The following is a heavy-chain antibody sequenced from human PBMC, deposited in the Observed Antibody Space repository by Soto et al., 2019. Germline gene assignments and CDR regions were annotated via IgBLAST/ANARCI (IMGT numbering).Heavy chain of an antibody. Sequence: QVQLVQSGAEVKKPGSSVKVSCKASGGTFSSYAISWVRQAPGQGLEWIGGIIPIFGTANYAQKFQGRVTITADESRRTAYMEVSSLRSEGTAVYYCARVNSGTAMVTMGLRYYYYGMDVWGQGTTVTVSS. CDR3: ARVNSGTAMVTMGLRYYYYGMDV. D-gene: IGHD5-18*01. CDR1: GGTFSSYA. V-gene: IGHV1-69*01. J-gene: IGHJ6*02. CDR2: IIPIFGTA.